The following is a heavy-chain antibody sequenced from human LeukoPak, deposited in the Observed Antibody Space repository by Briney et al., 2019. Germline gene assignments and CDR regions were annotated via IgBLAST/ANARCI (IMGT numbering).Heavy chain of an antibody. D-gene: IGHD3-10*01. V-gene: IGHV3-48*02. CDR2: ISSGSSTT. J-gene: IGHJ4*02. Sequence: GGSLRLSCAASGFTFSPLGMNWVRQAPGRGLEWVSYISSGSSTTYYADFVKGRFTISRDNAKNSLYLQLNSLRDEDTAVYYCARGRGLTLSYHYFDYWGQGTLVTVSS. CDR3: ARGRGLTLSYHYFDY. CDR1: GFTFSPLG.